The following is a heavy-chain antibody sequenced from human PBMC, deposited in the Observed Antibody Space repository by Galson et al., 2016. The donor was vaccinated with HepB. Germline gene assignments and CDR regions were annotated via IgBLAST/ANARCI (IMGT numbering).Heavy chain of an antibody. CDR3: VKAETNRNRHPYNQWFDP. D-gene: IGHD1-14*01. Sequence: SLRLSCAASGFTFSSYAMHWVRQAPGKGLEWVALISHDGTNHYYADFVEGRFTISRDDSKNTLSLQMNSLRTYDTAIYYCVKAETNRNRHPYNQWFDPWGQGALVTVPS. CDR1: GFTFSSYA. J-gene: IGHJ5*02. V-gene: IGHV3-30*18. CDR2: ISHDGTNH.